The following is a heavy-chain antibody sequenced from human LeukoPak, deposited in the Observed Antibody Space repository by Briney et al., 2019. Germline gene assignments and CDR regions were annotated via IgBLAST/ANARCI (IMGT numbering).Heavy chain of an antibody. V-gene: IGHV4-59*01. CDR2: IYYSGST. CDR3: ARGSWLQPFDY. Sequence: SETLSLTCTVSGGSISSYYWSWIRQPPGKGLEWIGYIYYSGSTNYNPSLKSRVTISVDTSKDQFSLKLGSVTAADTAVCYCARGSWLQPFDYWGQGTLVTVSS. D-gene: IGHD5-24*01. CDR1: GGSISSYY. J-gene: IGHJ4*02.